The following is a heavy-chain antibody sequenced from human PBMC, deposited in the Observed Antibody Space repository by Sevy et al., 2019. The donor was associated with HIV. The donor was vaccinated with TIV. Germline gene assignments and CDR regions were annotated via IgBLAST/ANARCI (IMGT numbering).Heavy chain of an antibody. D-gene: IGHD3-16*01. Sequence: GGSLRLSCAASGFTFSIYAMSWVRQAPGKGLEWVSLIGGSGSYTYYADSVKGRFTISRDNSKNTLYLQMDRLRAEDTAVYYCAKCGFAYEYYFDYWGQGTRVTVSS. V-gene: IGHV3-23*01. J-gene: IGHJ4*02. CDR2: IGGSGSYT. CDR3: AKCGFAYEYYFDY. CDR1: GFTFSIYA.